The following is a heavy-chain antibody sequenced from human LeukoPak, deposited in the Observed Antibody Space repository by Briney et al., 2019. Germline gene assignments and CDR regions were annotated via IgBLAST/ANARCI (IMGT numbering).Heavy chain of an antibody. CDR3: ARENYVCGRSRDNWFDP. J-gene: IGHJ5*02. CDR2: IYHSGST. Sequence: PSETLSLTCVVSGYSISRGYYWAWIRQPPGKGLEWIGSIYHSGSTYYNSSLNSRVIISVGTPKNQFSVKLSSVTAADTGVYYCARENYVCGRSRDNWFDPWGQGTLVTVSS. V-gene: IGHV4-38-2*02. CDR1: GYSISRGYY. D-gene: IGHD3-16*02.